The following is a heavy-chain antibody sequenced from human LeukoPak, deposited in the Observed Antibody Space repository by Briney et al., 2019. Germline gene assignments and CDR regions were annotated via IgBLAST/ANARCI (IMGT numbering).Heavy chain of an antibody. CDR1: GGSVSSGSYY. CDR3: ASHYSGYNWASDY. D-gene: IGHD1-26*01. V-gene: IGHV4-61*01. J-gene: IGHJ4*02. CDR2: IYYSGAT. Sequence: SETLPLTCTVSGGSVSSGSYYWGWIRQPPGKGLEWIGFIYYSGATNYNPSLKSRVTMSVDTSRNQFSLKLTSVTAADTAIYYCASHYSGYNWASDYWGQGTLVTVST.